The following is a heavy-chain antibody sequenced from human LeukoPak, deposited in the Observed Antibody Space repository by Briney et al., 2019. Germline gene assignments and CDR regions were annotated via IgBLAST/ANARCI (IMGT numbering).Heavy chain of an antibody. J-gene: IGHJ4*02. V-gene: IGHV4-34*01. D-gene: IGHD6-19*01. CDR3: ASFYSSGWYDY. CDR1: GGSFGGYY. CDR2: INHSGST. Sequence: PSETLSLTCAVYGGSFGGYYWSWIRQPPGKGLEWIGEINHSGSTNYNPSLKSRVTISVDTSKNQFSLKLSSVTAADTAVYYCASFYSSGWYDYWGQGTLVTVSS.